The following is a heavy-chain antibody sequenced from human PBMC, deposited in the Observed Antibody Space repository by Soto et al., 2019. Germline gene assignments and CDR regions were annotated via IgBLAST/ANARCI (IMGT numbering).Heavy chain of an antibody. D-gene: IGHD3-16*02. V-gene: IGHV3-23*01. Sequence: GGSLRLSCAASGFTFSSYAMSWVRQAPGKGLEWVSAISGSGGSTYYADSVKGRFTISRDNSKNTLYLQMNSLRAEDTAVYYCAKAFMITFGGVIVTPYYFDYWGQGTLVTVSS. CDR3: AKAFMITFGGVIVTPYYFDY. J-gene: IGHJ4*02. CDR2: ISGSGGST. CDR1: GFTFSSYA.